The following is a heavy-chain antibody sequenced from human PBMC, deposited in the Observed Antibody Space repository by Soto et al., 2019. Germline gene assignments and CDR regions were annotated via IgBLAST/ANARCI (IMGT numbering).Heavy chain of an antibody. CDR3: ARGGGYCCGYRLSWFDP. J-gene: IGHJ5*02. CDR1: GGTFSSYA. D-gene: IGHD5-18*01. CDR2: IIPIFGTA. V-gene: IGHV1-69*12. Sequence: QVQLVQSGAEVKKPGSSVKVSCKASGGTFSSYAISWVRQAPGQGLEWMGGIIPIFGTANYAQKFQGRVTITADESTSTAYLELSSLRSEDTPVYYCARGGGYCCGYRLSWFDPWGQGTLVTVSS.